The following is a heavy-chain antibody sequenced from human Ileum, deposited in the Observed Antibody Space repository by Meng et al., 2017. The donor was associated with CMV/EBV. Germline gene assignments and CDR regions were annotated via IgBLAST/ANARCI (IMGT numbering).Heavy chain of an antibody. V-gene: IGHV1-2*02. D-gene: IGHD5-12*01. CDR3: ARSNSGYDYNWFDP. CDR1: GYTFTDHF. Sequence: ASVKVSCKSSGYTFTDHFIHWVRQVPGQGLEWMGWINPSSGATGYAQKFQGRVSMTRDTSISTAYMELRTLTSDDTAVYYCARSNSGYDYNWFDPWGQGTLVTVSS. CDR2: INPSSGAT. J-gene: IGHJ5*02.